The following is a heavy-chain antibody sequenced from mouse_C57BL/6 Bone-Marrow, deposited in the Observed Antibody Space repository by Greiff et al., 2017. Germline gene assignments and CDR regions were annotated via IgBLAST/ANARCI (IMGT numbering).Heavy chain of an antibody. V-gene: IGHV1-55*01. CDR3: AREDSSYYAMDY. CDR2: IYPGSGST. Sequence: VQLQQPGAELVKPGASVKMSCKASGYTFTSYWITWVKQRPGQGLEWIGDIYPGSGSTNYNEKFKSKATLTVDTSSSTAYMQLSSRTSEDSAVYYCAREDSSYYAMDYWGQGTSVTVSS. J-gene: IGHJ4*01. CDR1: GYTFTSYW.